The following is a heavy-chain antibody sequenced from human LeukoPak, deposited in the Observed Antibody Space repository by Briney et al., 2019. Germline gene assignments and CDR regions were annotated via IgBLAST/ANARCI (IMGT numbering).Heavy chain of an antibody. D-gene: IGHD3-22*01. V-gene: IGHV1-2*02. J-gene: IGHJ3*02. Sequence: ASVKVSCKASGYTFTGYYMHWVRQAPGQGLEWMGWINPNSGGTNYAQKFQGRVTMTRDTSISTAYMELSRLRSDDTAVYYCARGGYYYDSSGYPRRGAFDIWGQGTMVTVSS. CDR2: INPNSGGT. CDR1: GYTFTGYY. CDR3: ARGGYYYDSSGYPRRGAFDI.